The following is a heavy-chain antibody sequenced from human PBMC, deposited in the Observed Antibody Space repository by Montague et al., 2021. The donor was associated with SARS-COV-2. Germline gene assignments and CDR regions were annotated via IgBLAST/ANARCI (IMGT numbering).Heavy chain of an antibody. V-gene: IGHV4-39*02. J-gene: IGHJ4*02. Sequence: SETLSLTCTVSGVSISSSSYCWGWLRPPPGKVLGLIGNKHCSGIAYNTPSLKNRVTMSVDTSKKQFPLQLSSVTAADTAVYYCVGDGYTHVDYWGQGTLVTVSS. CDR1: GVSISSSSYC. CDR2: KHCSGIA. CDR3: VGDGYTHVDY. D-gene: IGHD5-24*01.